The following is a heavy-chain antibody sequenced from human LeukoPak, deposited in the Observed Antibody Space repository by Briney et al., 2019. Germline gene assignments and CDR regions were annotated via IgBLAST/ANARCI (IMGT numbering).Heavy chain of an antibody. CDR3: ARVEGYCSGGSCYAGYFQH. CDR2: INHSGST. CDR1: GGSFSGYY. D-gene: IGHD2-15*01. J-gene: IGHJ1*01. V-gene: IGHV4-34*01. Sequence: PSETLSLTCAVYGGSFSGYYWSWIRQPPGKGLEWIREINHSGSTNYNPSLKSRVTISVDTSKNQFSLKLSSVTAADTAVYYCARVEGYCSGGSCYAGYFQHWGQGTLVTVSS.